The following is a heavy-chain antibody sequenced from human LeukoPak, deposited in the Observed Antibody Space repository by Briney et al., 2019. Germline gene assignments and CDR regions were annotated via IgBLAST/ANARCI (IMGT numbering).Heavy chain of an antibody. CDR2: ISGSGGST. V-gene: IGHV3-23*01. D-gene: IGHD6-13*01. CDR1: GFTFSSYA. J-gene: IGHJ4*02. CDR3: ARVGSSWYDAFDY. Sequence: PGGSLRLSCAASGFTFSSYAMSWVRQAPGKGLEWVSAISGSGGSTYYADSVKGRFTISRDNSKNTLYLQMNSLRAEDTAVYYCARVGSSWYDAFDYWGQGTLVTVSS.